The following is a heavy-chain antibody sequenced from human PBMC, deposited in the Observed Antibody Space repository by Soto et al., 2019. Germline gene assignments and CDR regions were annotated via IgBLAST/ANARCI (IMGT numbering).Heavy chain of an antibody. J-gene: IGHJ5*01. CDR2: ISFNGIDT. Sequence: AMHWVRQAPGQRMEWVAVISFNGIDTYYADSVKGRVTISRDNSRNTVFLQMTSLITDDTAVFYCARDIVCIRWPHHN. CDR3: ARDIVCIRWPHHN. CDR1: A. V-gene: IGHV3-30*04. D-gene: IGHD2-21*01.